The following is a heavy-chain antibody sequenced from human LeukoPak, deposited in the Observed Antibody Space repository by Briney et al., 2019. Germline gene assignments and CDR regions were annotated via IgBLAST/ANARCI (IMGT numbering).Heavy chain of an antibody. J-gene: IGHJ4*02. CDR1: GFPFSSYP. V-gene: IGHV3-23*01. D-gene: IGHD1-7*01. Sequence: GGSLRLSCAASGFPFSSYPLSWVRRTPRKGPEWVSAISGSGVSTYYADSVKGRFTVSRENSKNTLYLQMSSLRAEDTAVYYCAKDERNWNYNLASQTYDWGQGTLVTVSS. CDR2: ISGSGVST. CDR3: AKDERNWNYNLASQTYD.